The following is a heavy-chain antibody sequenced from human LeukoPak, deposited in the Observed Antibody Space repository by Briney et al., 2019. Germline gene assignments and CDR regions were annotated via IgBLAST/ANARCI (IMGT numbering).Heavy chain of an antibody. D-gene: IGHD5-24*01. CDR3: AREQRWLHNWFDP. CDR1: GFTFSSYS. V-gene: IGHV3-21*01. J-gene: IGHJ5*02. Sequence: GGSLRLSCAASGFTFSSYSMNWVRQAPGKGLEWVSSISSSSSYIYYADSVKGRFTISRDNAKNSLYLQMNSLRAEDTAVYYCAREQRWLHNWFDPWGQGTLVTVSS. CDR2: ISSSSSYI.